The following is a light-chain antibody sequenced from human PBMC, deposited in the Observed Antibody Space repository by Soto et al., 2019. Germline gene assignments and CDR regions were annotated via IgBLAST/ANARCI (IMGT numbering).Light chain of an antibody. J-gene: IGKJ1*01. V-gene: IGKV1-5*03. CDR1: QSISSC. CDR2: KAP. Sequence: DIKMTQSPSTLSASVGDRATITCRASQSISSCLAWYQQKPGKDPTILIHKAPTLETGVPPRFIGSGSGTEFTLTISSLEPDDFAAEYCHQYNSYSYTFSQGANVDIK. CDR3: HQYNSYSYT.